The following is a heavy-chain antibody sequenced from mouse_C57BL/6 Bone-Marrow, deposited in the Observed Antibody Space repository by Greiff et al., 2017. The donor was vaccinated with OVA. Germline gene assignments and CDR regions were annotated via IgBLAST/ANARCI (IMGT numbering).Heavy chain of an antibody. CDR2: IYPGNSDT. V-gene: IGHV1-5*01. D-gene: IGHD4-1*01. CDR3: TRSSFWDAYFGV. Sequence: EVQLQQSGTVLARPGASVKMSCKTSGYTFTSYWMHWVKQRPGQGLEWIGAIYPGNSDTSYNQKFKGKAKLTAVTSASTAYMELSSLTNEDSAVYYCTRSSFWDAYFGVWGTGTTVTVAS. J-gene: IGHJ1*03. CDR1: GYTFTSYW.